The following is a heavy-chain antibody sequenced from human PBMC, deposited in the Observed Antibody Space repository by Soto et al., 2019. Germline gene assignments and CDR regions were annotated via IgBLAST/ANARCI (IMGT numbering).Heavy chain of an antibody. CDR2: INHSGST. CDR1: GGSFSRYY. V-gene: IGHV4-34*01. Sequence: SETLSLTCAVYGGSFSRYYWSWVRQCPGKGLDWIGEINHSGSTNYNPSLKSRVTISVDTSKNQFSLKLSSVTAADTAVYYCARVRSRHFDDCVQGTLVP. D-gene: IGHD6-13*01. J-gene: IGHJ4*02. CDR3: ARVRSRHFDD.